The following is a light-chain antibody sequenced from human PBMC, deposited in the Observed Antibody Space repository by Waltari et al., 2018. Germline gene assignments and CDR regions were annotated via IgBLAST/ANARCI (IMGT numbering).Light chain of an antibody. CDR3: QQSYSAPFT. V-gene: IGKV1-39*01. Sequence: DIQMTQSPSTLSASVGDRVTITCRASQRISSYLNWYQQKPGKAPKLLIYGALTLQSGVPSRFSGSGSGTDFSLTISSVQPEDFATYYCQQSYSAPFTVGPGTKVDIK. CDR2: GAL. CDR1: QRISSY. J-gene: IGKJ3*01.